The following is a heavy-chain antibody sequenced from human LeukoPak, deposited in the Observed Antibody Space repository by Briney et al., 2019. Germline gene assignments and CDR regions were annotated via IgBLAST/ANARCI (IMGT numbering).Heavy chain of an antibody. J-gene: IGHJ4*02. Sequence: PGGSLRLSCAASGFTVSSNYMSWVRQAPGKGLEWVSVIYSGGSTYYADSVKGRFTISRDNSKNTLYLQMNSLRAEDTAVYYCARNYYGSGDRSFDYWGQGTLVTVSS. V-gene: IGHV3-66*01. CDR1: GFTVSSNY. CDR2: IYSGGST. CDR3: ARNYYGSGDRSFDY. D-gene: IGHD3-10*01.